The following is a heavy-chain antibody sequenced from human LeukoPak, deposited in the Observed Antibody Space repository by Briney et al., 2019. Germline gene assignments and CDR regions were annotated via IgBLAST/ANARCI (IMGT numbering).Heavy chain of an antibody. V-gene: IGHV3-9*01. CDR1: GFTFDDYA. CDR2: ISWNSGSI. CDR3: AKDMGYGSGSYHYYYYYGMDV. D-gene: IGHD3-10*01. J-gene: IGHJ6*02. Sequence: GGSLRLSCAASGFTFDDYAMHWVRQAPGKGLEWVSGISWNSGSIGYADSVEGRFTISRDNAKNSLYLQMNSLRAEDTALYYCAKDMGYGSGSYHYYYYYGMDVWGQGTTVTVSS.